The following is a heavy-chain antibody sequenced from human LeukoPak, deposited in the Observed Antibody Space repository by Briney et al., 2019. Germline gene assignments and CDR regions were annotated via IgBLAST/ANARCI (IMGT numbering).Heavy chain of an antibody. J-gene: IGHJ4*02. CDR1: GGSFSGYY. D-gene: IGHD2-15*01. CDR2: ICHSGST. V-gene: IGHV4-34*01. CDR3: ARGGSRIVVVVAARKPHYFDY. Sequence: SETLSLTCAVYGGSFSGYYWSWIRQPPGKGLELIGEICHSGSTNYNPSLKSRVTISVDTSKNQFSLKLSSVTAADTAVYYCARGGSRIVVVVAARKPHYFDYWGQGTLVTVSS.